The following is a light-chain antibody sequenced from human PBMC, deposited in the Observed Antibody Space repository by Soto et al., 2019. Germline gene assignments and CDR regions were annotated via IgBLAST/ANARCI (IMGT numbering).Light chain of an antibody. CDR2: DIY. CDR1: QSVPRH. J-gene: IGKJ2*02. CDR3: HERSHWPRST. V-gene: IGKV3-11*01. Sequence: EIVLTQSPATLSLSPGESATLSCRASQSVPRHFAWYQQRPGQAPRLLIYDIYYRDTGIPARFSGSGSGTDFNLTISSLEPEDSAVYYCHERSHWPRSTFGQGTKLQIK.